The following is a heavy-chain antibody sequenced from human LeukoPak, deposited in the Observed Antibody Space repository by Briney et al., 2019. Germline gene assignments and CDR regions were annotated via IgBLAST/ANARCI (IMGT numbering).Heavy chain of an antibody. CDR3: ARDREVVAFDI. CDR2: FSGSTTYT. V-gene: IGHV3-11*05. D-gene: IGHD2-15*01. J-gene: IGHJ3*02. CDR1: GFTFSDYY. Sequence: GGSLRLSCAASGFTFSDYYMSWIRQPPGKGLEWVSYFSGSTTYTNYADSVRGRFTISRDNSKNSLYLQMNSLRAEDTAVYYCARDREVVAFDIWGQGTMVTVPP.